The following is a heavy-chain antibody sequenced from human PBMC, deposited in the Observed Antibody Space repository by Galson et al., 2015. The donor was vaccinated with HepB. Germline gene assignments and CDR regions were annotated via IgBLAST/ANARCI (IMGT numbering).Heavy chain of an antibody. V-gene: IGHV1-8*01. Sequence: SVKVSCKASGYTFTSYDINWVRQATGQGLEWMGWMNPNSGNTGYAQKFQGRVTMTRNTSISTAYMELSSLRSEDTAVYCCARSDIVLMVYAIADYGMDVWGQGTTVTVSS. CDR2: MNPNSGNT. CDR1: GYTFTSYD. D-gene: IGHD2-8*01. J-gene: IGHJ6*02. CDR3: ARSDIVLMVYAIADYGMDV.